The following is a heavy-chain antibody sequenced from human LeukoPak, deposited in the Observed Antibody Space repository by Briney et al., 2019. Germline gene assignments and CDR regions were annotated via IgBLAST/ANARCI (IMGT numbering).Heavy chain of an antibody. D-gene: IGHD2-15*01. V-gene: IGHV4-38-2*02. CDR3: ARDRYCSGGSCYGGLDY. CDR2: IIHIGST. J-gene: IGHJ4*02. Sequence: SQTLSLTCTVSGYSISSGYYWGWIRPPPGKALEWIGNIIHIGSTYYNPSLKSRVTISVDTSKNQFSLTLSSVTAADTAVYYCARDRYCSGGSCYGGLDYWGQRTLVTDSS. CDR1: GYSISSGYY.